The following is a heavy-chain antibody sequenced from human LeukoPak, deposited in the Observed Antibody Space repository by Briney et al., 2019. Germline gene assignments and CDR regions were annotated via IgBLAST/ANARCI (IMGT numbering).Heavy chain of an antibody. Sequence: ASVKVSCKASGYTFTSYAMHWVRQAPGQRLEWMGWINAGNGNTKYSQKFQGRVTITRDTSASTAYMELSSLRSEDTAVYYCARGSRGDSSGYLFDYWGQGTLVTVSS. CDR2: INAGNGNT. J-gene: IGHJ4*02. CDR3: ARGSRGDSSGYLFDY. CDR1: GYTFTSYA. D-gene: IGHD3-22*01. V-gene: IGHV1-3*01.